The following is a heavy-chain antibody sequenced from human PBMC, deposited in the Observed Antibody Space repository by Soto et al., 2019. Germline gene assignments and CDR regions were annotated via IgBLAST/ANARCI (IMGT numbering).Heavy chain of an antibody. CDR3: VRGGMDV. Sequence: GGSLRLSCAASGFTFSSYNMHWVRQAPGKGLEWVSYISSSSNTIYYADSVKGRFTISRDNAKNSLYLQMSSLRDEDTAVYYCVRGGMDVWGQGXTVTVSS. V-gene: IGHV3-48*02. CDR1: GFTFSSYN. CDR2: ISSSSNTI. J-gene: IGHJ6*02.